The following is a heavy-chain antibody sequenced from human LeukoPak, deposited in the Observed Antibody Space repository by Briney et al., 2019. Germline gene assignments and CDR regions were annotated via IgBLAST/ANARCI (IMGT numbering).Heavy chain of an antibody. CDR3: ALGTINKDYYFGMDV. D-gene: IGHD2-8*01. J-gene: IGHJ6*02. CDR1: GFTFSDYY. CDR2: ISNRGDSV. V-gene: IGHV3-11*01. Sequence: GGSLRLSCAASGFTFSDYYMTWLRQAPGKGLEWLSYISNRGDSVFYADLVKGRFTVSRDNAKRSLYLQIESLRDDDTAVYHCALGTINKDYYFGMDVWGQGTTVTVSS.